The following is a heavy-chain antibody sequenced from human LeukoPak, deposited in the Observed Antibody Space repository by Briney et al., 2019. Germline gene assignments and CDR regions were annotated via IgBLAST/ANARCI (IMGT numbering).Heavy chain of an antibody. CDR1: GYTFTGYY. D-gene: IGHD3-16*02. Sequence: ASVKVSCKASGYTFTGYYMHWVRQAPGQGLEWMGWINPNSGGTNYSQKFQDRVTITSDTSASTAHMELSGLRSEDTAIYYCARLPGGLGRYYFEYWGQGTLVTVSS. V-gene: IGHV1-2*02. CDR3: ARLPGGLGRYYFEY. J-gene: IGHJ4*02. CDR2: INPNSGGT.